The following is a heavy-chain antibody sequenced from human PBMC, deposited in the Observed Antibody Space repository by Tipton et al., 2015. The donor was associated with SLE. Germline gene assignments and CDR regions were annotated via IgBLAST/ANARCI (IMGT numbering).Heavy chain of an antibody. CDR3: ARVPRPTAATHYFQY. V-gene: IGHV4-61*02. D-gene: IGHD2-2*01. J-gene: IGHJ1*01. Sequence: LRLSCTVSGGSISSSSYYWSWIRQPAGKGLEWLGRIYSSGITNYNPSLKSRVTISIDTSKNQFSLNLCSVTAADTAVYYCARVPRPTAATHYFQYWGQGTLVSVSS. CDR1: GGSISSSSYY. CDR2: IYSSGIT.